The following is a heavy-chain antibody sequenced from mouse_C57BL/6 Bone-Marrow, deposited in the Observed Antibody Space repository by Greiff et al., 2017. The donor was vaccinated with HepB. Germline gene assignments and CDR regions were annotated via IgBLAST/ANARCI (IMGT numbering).Heavy chain of an antibody. Sequence: EVKLMESGGGLVQPGGSLSLSCAASGFTFTDYYMSWVRQPPGKALEWLGFIRNKANGYTTEYSASVKGRFTISRDNSQSILYLQMNALRAEDSATYYCARYDGSSHWYFDVWGTGTTVTVSS. J-gene: IGHJ1*03. CDR2: IRNKANGYTT. D-gene: IGHD1-1*01. CDR3: ARYDGSSHWYFDV. V-gene: IGHV7-3*01. CDR1: GFTFTDYY.